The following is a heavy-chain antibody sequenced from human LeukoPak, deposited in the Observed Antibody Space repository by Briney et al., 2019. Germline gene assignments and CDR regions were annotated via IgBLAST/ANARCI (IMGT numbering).Heavy chain of an antibody. Sequence: GSLRLSCAASGFTFSSYAMSWVCQAPGKGLEWVSAISGSGGSTYYADSVKGRFAISRDNSKNTLYLQMNSLRAEDTAVYYCAKGEVAGTFDYWGQGTLVTVSS. CDR3: AKGEVAGTFDY. V-gene: IGHV3-23*01. D-gene: IGHD6-19*01. CDR2: ISGSGGST. CDR1: GFTFSSYA. J-gene: IGHJ4*02.